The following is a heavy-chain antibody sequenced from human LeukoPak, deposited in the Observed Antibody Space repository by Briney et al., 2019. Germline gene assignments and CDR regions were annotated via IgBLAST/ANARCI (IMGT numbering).Heavy chain of an antibody. CDR2: IPYDGSKK. V-gene: IGHV3-30*02. D-gene: IGHD3-10*01. CDR1: GFTFSSYW. CDR3: AKDWNYYGSGSYYDSWGY. Sequence: PGGSLRLSCAASGFTFSSYWMSWVRQAPGKGLEWVSYIPYDGSKKYYADSVKGRFTISRDNSRNTLFLQMNSLRPEDTAIYYCAKDWNYYGSGSYYDSWGYWGQGTLVTVSS. J-gene: IGHJ4*02.